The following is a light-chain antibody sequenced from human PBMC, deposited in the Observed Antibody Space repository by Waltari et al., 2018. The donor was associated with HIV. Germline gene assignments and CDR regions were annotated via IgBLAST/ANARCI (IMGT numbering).Light chain of an antibody. Sequence: QSVLTQPPSLSAPPGHKINISCSGGGSTIGSRTVHWYQQLPSRAPKLIIDHDHRRPSGVSDRFTASKSGTSASLFISKLQAADEATYYCAAWDDSLSGFVFGGGT. CDR1: GSTIGSRT. CDR2: HDH. J-gene: IGLJ3*02. V-gene: IGLV1-44*01. CDR3: AAWDDSLSGFV.